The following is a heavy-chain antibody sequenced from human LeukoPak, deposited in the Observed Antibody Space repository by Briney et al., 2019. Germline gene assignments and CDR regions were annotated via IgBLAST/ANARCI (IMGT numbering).Heavy chain of an antibody. D-gene: IGHD3-16*01. V-gene: IGHV1-2*02. J-gene: IGHJ4*02. CDR3: AKTPPVSPYYFDY. CDR2: INPNSGGT. Sequence: ASVKVSCKASGYTFTGYYIHWVRQAPGQGLEWMGWINPNSGGTNYAQKFQGRVTMTRDTSINTAYMELNRLRSDDTAVYYCAKTPPVSPYYFDYWGQGTLVTLSS. CDR1: GYTFTGYY.